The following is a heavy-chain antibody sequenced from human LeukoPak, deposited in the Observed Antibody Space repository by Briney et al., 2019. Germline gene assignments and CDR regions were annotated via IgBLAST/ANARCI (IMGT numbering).Heavy chain of an antibody. V-gene: IGHV3-13*01. CDR2: ISTAGET. CDR1: GFTFSSYD. D-gene: IGHD6-19*01. CDR3: AREIAVAGTWYFDL. J-gene: IGHJ2*01. Sequence: GGSLRLSCAASGFTFSSYDMHWVRQDTGKGLEWVSGISTAGETNYPGSVKGRFTISRENAKNSVYLQMNSLRAGDTAVYYCAREIAVAGTWYFDLWGRGTLVTVSS.